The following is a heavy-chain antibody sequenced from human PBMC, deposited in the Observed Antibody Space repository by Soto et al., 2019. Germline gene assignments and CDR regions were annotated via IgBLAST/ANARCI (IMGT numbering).Heavy chain of an antibody. CDR2: IIPIFGTA. J-gene: IGHJ6*02. V-gene: IGHV1-69*13. D-gene: IGHD2-2*01. CDR3: ARALNIVVVPAAMLWYYYYGMDV. CDR1: GGTFSSYA. Sequence: ASVKVSCKASGGTFSSYAISWVRQAPGQGLEWMGGIIPIFGTANYAQKFQGRVTITADESTSTAYMELGSLRSGDTAVYYCARALNIVVVPAAMLWYYYYGMDVWGQGTTVTVSS.